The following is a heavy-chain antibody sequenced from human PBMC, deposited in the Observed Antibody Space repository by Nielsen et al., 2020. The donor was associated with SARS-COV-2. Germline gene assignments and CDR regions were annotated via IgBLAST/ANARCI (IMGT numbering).Heavy chain of an antibody. D-gene: IGHD2-2*01. V-gene: IGHV4-39*02. J-gene: IGHJ3*02. CDR2: IYYSGSV. CDR1: GGSLSSRNYY. Sequence: SETLSLTCTVSGGSLSSRNYYWGWIRQPPGKGLEWIGTIYYSGSVSYNPSRRSRVTFSVDTSKKHFSLKLTSVTAADTAVYFCARGDIAVVPAAMFRGDDAFDIWGQGTMVRVSS. CDR3: ARGDIAVVPAAMFRGDDAFDI.